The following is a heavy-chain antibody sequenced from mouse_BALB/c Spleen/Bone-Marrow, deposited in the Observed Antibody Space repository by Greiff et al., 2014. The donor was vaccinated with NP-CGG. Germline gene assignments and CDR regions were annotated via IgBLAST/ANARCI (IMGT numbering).Heavy chain of an antibody. D-gene: IGHD2-1*01. J-gene: IGHJ1*01. V-gene: IGHV7-3*02. CDR1: GFTFTDYY. Sequence: EVQGVESGGGLVQPGGSLRLSCATSGFTFTDYYMSWVRQPPGKALEWLGFIRNKANGYTTEYSASVKGRFTISRDNSQSILYLQMNTLRAEDSATYYCAGDKNYGSYWYFDVWGAGTTVTVSS. CDR3: AGDKNYGSYWYFDV. CDR2: IRNKANGYTT.